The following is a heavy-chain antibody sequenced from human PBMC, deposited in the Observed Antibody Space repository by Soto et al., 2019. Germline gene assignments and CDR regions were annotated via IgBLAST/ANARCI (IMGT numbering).Heavy chain of an antibody. CDR3: ARYTIAVDGRGWFDL. J-gene: IGHJ5*02. CDR1: GFTFSSSN. D-gene: IGHD6-19*01. CDR2: ISSSSTYI. Sequence: EVQLVESGGGLVKPGGSLRLSCAASGFTFSSSNINWVRQAPGKGLEWVSFISSSSTYINYADSVKGRFTISRDNAKNSMYLQMNSLRDEDTAVYYCARYTIAVDGRGWFDLWGQGTLVTVSS. V-gene: IGHV3-21*01.